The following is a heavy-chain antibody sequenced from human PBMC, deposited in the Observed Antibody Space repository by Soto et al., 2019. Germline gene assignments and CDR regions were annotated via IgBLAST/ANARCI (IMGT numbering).Heavy chain of an antibody. J-gene: IGHJ4*02. CDR3: AREQWLVRGGFDY. CDR1: GGSISGYY. D-gene: IGHD6-19*01. V-gene: IGHV4-59*01. CDR2: IYDTGST. Sequence: QVQLQESGPGLVKPSETLSLTCSVSGGSISGYYWSWIRQPPGKGLEWIGYIYDTGSTKDNPSLKSRVTISIDTSKNQFSLRLSSVTAADTAVYYCAREQWLVRGGFDYWGQGTLVTVSS.